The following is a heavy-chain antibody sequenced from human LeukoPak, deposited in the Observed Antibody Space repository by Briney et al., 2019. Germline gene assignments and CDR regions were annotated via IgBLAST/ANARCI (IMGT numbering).Heavy chain of an antibody. Sequence: ASVKVSCKTSGYTFSNYGISWVRQAPGQGLEWMGWISGYSGDTHYAQKFEGRVTMTTDTSTSTAYMELRSLRSDDTAVYYCARVPCTSSSCVNWFDPWGQGTLVTVSS. J-gene: IGHJ5*02. CDR2: ISGYSGDT. D-gene: IGHD2-2*01. CDR3: ARVPCTSSSCVNWFDP. V-gene: IGHV1-18*01. CDR1: GYTFSNYG.